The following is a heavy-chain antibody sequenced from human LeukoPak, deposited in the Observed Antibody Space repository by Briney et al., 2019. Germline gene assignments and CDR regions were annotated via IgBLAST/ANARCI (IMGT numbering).Heavy chain of an antibody. Sequence: SETLSLTCTVSGGSITNYYLSWTRQPPGKGLEWIGYIYYTGKTKYNPSLQSRVSISIDTSKNQFSLQLSSVTAADTAVYYCGRHVGGSSLDYWGRGTRVTVSS. V-gene: IGHV4-59*08. CDR3: GRHVGGSSLDY. CDR2: IYYTGKT. J-gene: IGHJ4*02. CDR1: GGSITNYY. D-gene: IGHD5-12*01.